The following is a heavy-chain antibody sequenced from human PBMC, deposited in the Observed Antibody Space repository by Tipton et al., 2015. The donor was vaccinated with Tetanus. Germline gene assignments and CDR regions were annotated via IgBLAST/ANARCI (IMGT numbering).Heavy chain of an antibody. D-gene: IGHD7-27*01. CDR2: IYYSGST. V-gene: IGHV4-39*01. J-gene: IGHJ3*02. CDR3: ARRPNWGSVWDAFDM. Sequence: TLSLTCTVSGDFISSSNYFWGWIRQPPGKGLEWIGTIYYSGSTYYNASLKSRVTIFIDMSKKQFSLQLSSVTAADTALYYCARRPNWGSVWDAFDMWGQGTLVPVSS. CDR1: GDFISSSNYF.